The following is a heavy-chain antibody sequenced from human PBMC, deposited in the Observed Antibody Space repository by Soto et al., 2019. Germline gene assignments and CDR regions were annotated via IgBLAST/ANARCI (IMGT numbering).Heavy chain of an antibody. J-gene: IGHJ4*02. CDR2: IYHTGST. CDR1: GGSITSGGYY. Sequence: QVQLQESGPGLVKPSQTLSLTCTVSGGSITSGGYYWSWIRQHPGKGLEWIGYIYHTGSTHYNPSLKSRVTISLDTSKNQCSLKLSSVTAADTAVYYCTREASGDFDYWGQGTLVTVSS. CDR3: TREASGDFDY. D-gene: IGHD2-15*01. V-gene: IGHV4-31*03.